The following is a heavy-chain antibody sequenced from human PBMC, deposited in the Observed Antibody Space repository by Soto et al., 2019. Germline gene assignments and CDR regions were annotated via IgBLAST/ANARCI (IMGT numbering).Heavy chain of an antibody. D-gene: IGHD2-15*01. CDR1: GFTFSSYG. V-gene: IGHV3-30*18. Sequence: GSLRLSWAASGFTFSSYGIHLVRQAPGKGLEWVAVISYDGSNKYYADSVKGRFTISRDNSKNTLYLQVNSLRADDTAVYYCAKQGLPHHNWFDPWGQGTPVTVS. CDR3: AKQGLPHHNWFDP. J-gene: IGHJ5*02. CDR2: ISYDGSNK.